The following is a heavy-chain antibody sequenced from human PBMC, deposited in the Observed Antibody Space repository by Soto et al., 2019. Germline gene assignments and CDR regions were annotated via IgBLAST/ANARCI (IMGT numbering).Heavy chain of an antibody. CDR1: GFTFSVYS. V-gene: IGHV3-21*01. Sequence: PWGSLLLSCAASGFTFSVYSISWVRQAPGKGLEWVSSITDRNDILYADSAKGRFTVSRDNANNSVHLQMNNLRTEDTAVYYCARFATPTNTWFWFDPWGQGTKVTVSS. CDR2: ITDRNDI. CDR3: ARFATPTNTWFWFDP. D-gene: IGHD3-9*01. J-gene: IGHJ5*02.